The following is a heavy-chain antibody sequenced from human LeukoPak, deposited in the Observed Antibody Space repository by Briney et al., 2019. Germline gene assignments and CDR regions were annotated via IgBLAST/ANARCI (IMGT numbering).Heavy chain of an antibody. V-gene: IGHV4-39*01. Sequence: SETLSLTCTVSGGSISSSSYYWGWIRQPLGKGLEWIGSIYYSGSTYYNPSPKSRVTISVDTSKNQFSLKLSSVTAADTAVYYCARHAKGDYYDSYYFDYWGQGTLVTVSS. D-gene: IGHD3-22*01. CDR3: ARHAKGDYYDSYYFDY. J-gene: IGHJ4*02. CDR1: GGSISSSSYY. CDR2: IYYSGST.